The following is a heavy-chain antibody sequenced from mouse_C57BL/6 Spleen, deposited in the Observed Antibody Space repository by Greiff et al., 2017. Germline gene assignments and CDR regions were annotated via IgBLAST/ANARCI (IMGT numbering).Heavy chain of an antibody. D-gene: IGHD1-1*01. Sequence: QVQLQQPGAELVKPGASVKLSCKASGYTFTSYWMHWVKQRPGRGLEWIGRIDPTSGGTKYNEKFKSKATLTVDKPSSTAYMQLSSLTSEDSAVYYCARSINYYGSRTAWFAYWGQGTLVTVSA. CDR2: IDPTSGGT. CDR1: GYTFTSYW. V-gene: IGHV1-72*01. J-gene: IGHJ3*01. CDR3: ARSINYYGSRTAWFAY.